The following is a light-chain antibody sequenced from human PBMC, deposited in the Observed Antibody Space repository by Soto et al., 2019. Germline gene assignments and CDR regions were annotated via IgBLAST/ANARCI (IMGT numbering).Light chain of an antibody. CDR3: AAWDDTLTGWV. CDR2: LNN. CDR1: SSNIGRNT. V-gene: IGLV1-44*01. Sequence: QSVLTQPPSASGTPGQRVTISCSGSSSNIGRNTVNWYQQLPGTAPKILVYLNNQRPSGVPDRFSGSKSGTSASLAISGLQSEGEADYYCAAWDDTLTGWVFGGGTKLTVL. J-gene: IGLJ3*02.